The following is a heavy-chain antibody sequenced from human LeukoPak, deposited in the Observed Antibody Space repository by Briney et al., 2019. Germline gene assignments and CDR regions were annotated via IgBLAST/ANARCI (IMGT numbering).Heavy chain of an antibody. V-gene: IGHV3-9*01. CDR1: GFTFDDYA. Sequence: GRSLRLSCAASGFTFDDYAMHWVRQAPGKGLEWVSGMSWNSGSIGYADSVKGRFTISRDNAKNSLYLQMNSLRAEDTALYYCAKVIAAAGTKWAFDYWGQGTLVTVSS. CDR2: MSWNSGSI. J-gene: IGHJ4*02. CDR3: AKVIAAAGTKWAFDY. D-gene: IGHD6-13*01.